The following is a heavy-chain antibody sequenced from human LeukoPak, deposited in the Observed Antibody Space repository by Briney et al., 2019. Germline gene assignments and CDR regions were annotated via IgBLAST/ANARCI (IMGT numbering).Heavy chain of an antibody. D-gene: IGHD2-2*01. CDR3: AKGRYCSGTNCFYYFDY. CDR2: ISASGDST. CDR1: GFTFINFA. J-gene: IGHJ4*02. V-gene: IGHV3-23*01. Sequence: EGSLRLSCAASGFTFINFAMTWVRQAPGKVLEYVSVISASGDSTYNADSVKGRFTISRDNSKNTVHLQMNSLRAEDTAVYYCAKGRYCSGTNCFYYFDYWGQGTLVTVSS.